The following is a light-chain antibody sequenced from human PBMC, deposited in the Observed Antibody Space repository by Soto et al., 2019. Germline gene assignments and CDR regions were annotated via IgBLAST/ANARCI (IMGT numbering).Light chain of an antibody. V-gene: IGKV1-39*01. Sequence: DIQMTQSPSSLSASVGDRVSVPCRTSQNITKFLNWYQEKPGKAPKVLIYVTSNLENGVPSRLRCSGSGTHFTLSISSLQPEDFATYYCQQTFSAPGTFGPGTGVDVK. CDR2: VTS. J-gene: IGKJ1*01. CDR3: QQTFSAPGT. CDR1: QNITKF.